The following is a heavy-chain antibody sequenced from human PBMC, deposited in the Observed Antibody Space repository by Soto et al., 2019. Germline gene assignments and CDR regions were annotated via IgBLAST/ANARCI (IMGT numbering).Heavy chain of an antibody. Sequence: QVQLVQSGAEVKKPGSSVKVSCKASGGTFSSYAISWVRQAPGQGLEWMGGIIPIFGTANYAQKFQGRVTIPADESTSPAYLELSSLRSEDTAVYYCAISIAVAGTSPYYYYGMDVWGQGTTVTVSS. D-gene: IGHD6-19*01. J-gene: IGHJ6*02. V-gene: IGHV1-69*01. CDR1: GGTFSSYA. CDR2: IIPIFGTA. CDR3: AISIAVAGTSPYYYYGMDV.